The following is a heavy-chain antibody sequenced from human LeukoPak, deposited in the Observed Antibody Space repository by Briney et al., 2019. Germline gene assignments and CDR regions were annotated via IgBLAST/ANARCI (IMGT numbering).Heavy chain of an antibody. CDR2: ISYDGSNK. CDR1: GFTFSSYA. J-gene: IGHJ4*02. V-gene: IGHV3-30*04. CDR3: AKNRYGDYDVDY. D-gene: IGHD4-17*01. Sequence: GRSLRLSCAASGFTFSSYAMHWVRQAPGKGLEWVAVISYDGSNKYYADSVKGRFTISRDNSKNTLYLQMNSLRAEDTAVYYCAKNRYGDYDVDYWGQGTLVTVSS.